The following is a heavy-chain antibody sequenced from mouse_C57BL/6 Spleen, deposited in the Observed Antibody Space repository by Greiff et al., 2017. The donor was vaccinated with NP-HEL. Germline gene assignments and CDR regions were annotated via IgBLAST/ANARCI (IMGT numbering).Heavy chain of an antibody. D-gene: IGHD3-2*02. J-gene: IGHJ4*01. V-gene: IGHV1-39*01. CDR3: ARPAQATLYAMDY. CDR1: GYSFTDYN. CDR2: INPNYGTT. Sequence: VQLQQSGPELVKPGASVKISCKASGYSFTDYNMNWVKQSNGKSLEWIGVINPNYGTTSYNQKFQGKATLTVDKSSSTAYMQLNSLTSEDSAVYYGARPAQATLYAMDYWGQGTSVTVSS.